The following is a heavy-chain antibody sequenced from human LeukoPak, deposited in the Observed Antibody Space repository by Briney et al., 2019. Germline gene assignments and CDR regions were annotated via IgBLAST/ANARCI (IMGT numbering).Heavy chain of an antibody. J-gene: IGHJ3*02. CDR3: AKDLSHYYDSTWAFDI. Sequence: GGSLRLSCEASGFTFSSYSMDWVRQAPGKGLEWVSYINSGSTTIYYTDSVKGRFTISRDNAKNSLYLQMNSLRAEDTALYYCAKDLSHYYDSTWAFDIWGQGTMVTVSS. V-gene: IGHV3-48*04. CDR2: INSGSTTI. D-gene: IGHD3-22*01. CDR1: GFTFSSYS.